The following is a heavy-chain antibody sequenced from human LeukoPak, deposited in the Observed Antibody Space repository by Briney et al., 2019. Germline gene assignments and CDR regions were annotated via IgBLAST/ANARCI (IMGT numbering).Heavy chain of an antibody. V-gene: IGHV4-39*01. CDR3: ARQVYYYASGTTYYYYMDV. D-gene: IGHD3-10*01. Sequence: PSETLSLTCTVSGASISTRGYYWGWIRQPPGNGLEWIGTIYYRGNTYYNPSLEGRVTMSVDTSKNQFSLNVISMTAADTAVYYCARQVYYYASGTTYYYYMDVWGNGTTVTISS. CDR1: GASISTRGYY. J-gene: IGHJ6*03. CDR2: IYYRGNT.